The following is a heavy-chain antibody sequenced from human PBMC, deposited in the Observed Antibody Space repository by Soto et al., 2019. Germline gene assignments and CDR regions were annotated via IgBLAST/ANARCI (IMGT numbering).Heavy chain of an antibody. V-gene: IGHV3-23*01. CDR3: VGINLRGYEY. CDR1: GFTFSSYA. Sequence: GGSLRLSCATSGFTFSSYAMTWVRQAPGKGLEWVSAISGNGVSTYYADSVEGRFTISRDNSKKKLFLQMISLRVEDTAVYYCVGINLRGYEYWGQGTLVTVSS. J-gene: IGHJ4*02. D-gene: IGHD5-12*01. CDR2: ISGNGVST.